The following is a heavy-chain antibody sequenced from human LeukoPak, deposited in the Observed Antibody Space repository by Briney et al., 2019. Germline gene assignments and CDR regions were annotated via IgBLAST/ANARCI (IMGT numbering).Heavy chain of an antibody. CDR1: GFTFSSYG. D-gene: IGHD1-1*01. V-gene: IGHV3-23*01. Sequence: GGPLRLSCAASGFTFSSYGMHWVRQAPGKGLEWVSFISGSGGSTYYADSVKGRFTISRDNSKNTLNLQMNSLRAEDTAVYYCAKLLDNYYYYGMDVWGQGTTVTVSS. J-gene: IGHJ6*02. CDR3: AKLLDNYYYYGMDV. CDR2: ISGSGGST.